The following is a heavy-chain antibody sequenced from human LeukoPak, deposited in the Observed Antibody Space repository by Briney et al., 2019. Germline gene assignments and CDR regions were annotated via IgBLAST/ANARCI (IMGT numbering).Heavy chain of an antibody. Sequence: PSEDLSLTCVVSVFSISSGYYWGWIRQPPGRGLEWIVNNHTSGTTFYNPSLKSRVAMSIDTPKNQFSLKQVSVTAADTAVYYCAREAERRIVNWGQGTLVTVSS. CDR1: VFSISSGYY. CDR2: NHTSGTT. V-gene: IGHV4-38-2*02. CDR3: AREAERRIVN. D-gene: IGHD1-1*01. J-gene: IGHJ4*02.